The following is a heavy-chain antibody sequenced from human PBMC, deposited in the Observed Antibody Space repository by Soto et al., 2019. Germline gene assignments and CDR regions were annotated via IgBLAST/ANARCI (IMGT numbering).Heavy chain of an antibody. J-gene: IGHJ6*02. D-gene: IGHD4-4*01. Sequence: ASVKVSCKASGYTFSDFDINWLRQASGQGPEWMGWMNAKSGGTFYPQKFQGKFNMTRDTSLTTAYMEVGSLSSDDTAVYYCARGNPFNYAGFDVWGQGTTVTVSS. CDR3: ARGNPFNYAGFDV. V-gene: IGHV1-8*02. CDR1: GYTFSDFD. CDR2: MNAKSGGT.